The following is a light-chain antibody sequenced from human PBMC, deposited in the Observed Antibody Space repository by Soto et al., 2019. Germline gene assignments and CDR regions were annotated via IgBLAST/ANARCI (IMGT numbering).Light chain of an antibody. CDR2: HAS. V-gene: IGKV1-5*01. CDR3: EPYTASGRT. CDR1: QSISNW. Sequence: DIQMTQSPSTLPASVGDRVTITCRASQSISNWLAWYQQKPGTAPKLLIYHASTLESGVPSRFSGSGSGTELTLTISKRESAYVLPYYWEPYTASGRTFGGGTKVDIK. J-gene: IGKJ4*01.